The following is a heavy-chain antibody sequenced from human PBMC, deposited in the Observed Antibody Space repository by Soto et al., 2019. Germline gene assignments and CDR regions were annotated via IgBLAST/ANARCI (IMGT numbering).Heavy chain of an antibody. CDR2: IIPIFGTA. D-gene: IGHD2-2*01. CDR3: ARAGHCSSTSCYGDYYYYGMDV. J-gene: IGHJ6*02. V-gene: IGHV1-69*01. CDR1: GGTFSSYA. Sequence: QVQLVQSGAEVKKPGSSVKVSCKASGGTFSSYAISWVRQAPGQGLEWMGGIIPIFGTANYAQKFQGRVTITADESKSTAYMELSSLRSEDTAVYYCARAGHCSSTSCYGDYYYYGMDVWGQGTTVTVSS.